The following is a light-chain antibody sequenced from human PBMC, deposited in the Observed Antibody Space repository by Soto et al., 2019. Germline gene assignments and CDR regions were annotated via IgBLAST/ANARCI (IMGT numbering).Light chain of an antibody. CDR2: EAS. J-gene: IGKJ4*02. Sequence: DIQMTQSPSSLFASVGDRVTITCRASQVIRSGLGWYQQKPGKAPKLLIYEASSLKSGVPSRFSGSGCGTEFTLTINSVQPEDCATYFCQQYYTHSLTFGGGTKVDIK. CDR3: QQYYTHSLT. CDR1: QVIRSG. V-gene: IGKV1-17*01.